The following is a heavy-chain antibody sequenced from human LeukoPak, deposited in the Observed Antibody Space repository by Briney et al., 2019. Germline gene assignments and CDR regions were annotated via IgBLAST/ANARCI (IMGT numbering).Heavy chain of an antibody. D-gene: IGHD3-16*01. Sequence: SETLSLTCTVSGGSISSSSYYWGWIRQPPGKGLEWIGSTYYSGSTYYNPSLKSRVTISVDTSKNQFSLKLSSVTAADTAVYYCARRGGAPYPFDYWGQGTLVTVSS. V-gene: IGHV4-39*01. CDR1: GGSISSSSYY. J-gene: IGHJ4*02. CDR3: ARRGGAPYPFDY. CDR2: TYYSGST.